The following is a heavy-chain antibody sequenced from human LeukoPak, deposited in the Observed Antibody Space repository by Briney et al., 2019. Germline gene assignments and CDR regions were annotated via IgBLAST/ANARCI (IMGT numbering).Heavy chain of an antibody. CDR3: ARAADTAMYYYYYMDV. Sequence: PSETLSLTCTVSGGSISSYYWSWIRQPAGKGLEWIGRIYTSGSTNYNPSPKSRVTMSVDTSKNQFSLKLSSVTAADTAVYYCARAADTAMYYYYYMDVWGKGTTVTVSS. CDR1: GGSISSYY. CDR2: IYTSGST. V-gene: IGHV4-4*07. D-gene: IGHD5-18*01. J-gene: IGHJ6*03.